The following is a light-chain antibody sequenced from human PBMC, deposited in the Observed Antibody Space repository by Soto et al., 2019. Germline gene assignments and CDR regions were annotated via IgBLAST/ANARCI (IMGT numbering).Light chain of an antibody. CDR2: GNS. V-gene: IGLV1-40*01. CDR1: SSNIGAGYD. Sequence: QSVLTQPPSVSGAPGQRVTISCTESSSNIGAGYDVHWSQQLPGTAPKLLIYGNSNRPSGVPDRFSGSKSGTSASLAITGLQAEDEADYYCQSYDSSLSGWVFGGGTKLTVL. CDR3: QSYDSSLSGWV. J-gene: IGLJ3*02.